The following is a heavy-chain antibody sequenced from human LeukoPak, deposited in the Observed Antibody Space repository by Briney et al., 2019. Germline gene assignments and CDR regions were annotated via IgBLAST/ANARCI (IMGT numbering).Heavy chain of an antibody. CDR3: ARGFGTVSYFQH. CDR2: IYYSGST. CDR1: GGSFSGYY. Sequence: SETLSLTCAVYGGSFSGYYWSWIRQPPGKGLEWIGYIYYSGSTNYNPSLKSRVTISVDTSKNQFSLKLSSVTAADTAVYYCARGFGTVSYFQHWGQGTLVTVSS. V-gene: IGHV4-59*08. D-gene: IGHD4-17*01. J-gene: IGHJ1*01.